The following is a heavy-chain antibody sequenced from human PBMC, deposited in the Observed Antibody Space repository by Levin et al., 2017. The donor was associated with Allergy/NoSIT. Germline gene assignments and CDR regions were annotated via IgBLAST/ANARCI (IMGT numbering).Heavy chain of an antibody. Sequence: GGSLRLSCAASGFTFSDYYMSWIRQAPGKGLEWVSYISSSGSTIYYADSVKGRFTISRDNAKNSLYLQMNSLRAEDTAVYYCARDPSYYDSSGHQVFDLWGRGTLVTVSS. D-gene: IGHD3-22*01. CDR2: ISSSGSTI. V-gene: IGHV3-11*01. CDR1: GFTFSDYY. J-gene: IGHJ2*01. CDR3: ARDPSYYDSSGHQVFDL.